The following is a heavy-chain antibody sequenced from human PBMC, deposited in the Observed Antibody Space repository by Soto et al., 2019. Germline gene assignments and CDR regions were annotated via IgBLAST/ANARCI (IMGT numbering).Heavy chain of an antibody. Sequence: GGSLRLSCAASGFTFSNAWMNWVRQAPGKGLEWVGRIKSKTDGGTTDYAAPVKGRFTISRDDSKNTLYLQMNSLKTEDTAVYYCTTGDSYGLHFSFYYGMDVWGQGTTVTVSS. D-gene: IGHD5-18*01. CDR1: GFTFSNAW. CDR3: TTGDSYGLHFSFYYGMDV. J-gene: IGHJ6*02. CDR2: IKSKTDGGTT. V-gene: IGHV3-15*07.